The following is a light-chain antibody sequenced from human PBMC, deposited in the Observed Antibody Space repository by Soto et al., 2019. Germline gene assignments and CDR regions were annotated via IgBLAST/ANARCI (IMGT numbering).Light chain of an antibody. CDR1: QSVSGSY. CDR3: QQYGSAPRT. V-gene: IGKV3-20*01. Sequence: EIVLTQSPGTLSLSPGERATLSCRASQSVSGSYLAWYQQKPGQAPRLLIYDASSRATGIPDRFSGSGSGTDFTLTISRLEPEDFAVYSCQQYGSAPRTFGQGTKVE. CDR2: DAS. J-gene: IGKJ1*01.